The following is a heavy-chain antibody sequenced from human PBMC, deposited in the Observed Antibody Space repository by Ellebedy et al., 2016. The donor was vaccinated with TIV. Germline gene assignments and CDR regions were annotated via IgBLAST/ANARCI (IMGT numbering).Heavy chain of an antibody. D-gene: IGHD5-24*01. J-gene: IGHJ5*02. CDR3: AKECEMATQKGMLYNWFDP. Sequence: GESLKISCAASGFTFSSYGMHWVRQAPGKGLEWAAAISYGGSNKFYADSVQGRFTISRDDSKNTLYLQINSLRLEDTAVYYCAKECEMATQKGMLYNWFDPWGQGTLVTVSS. CDR1: GFTFSSYG. V-gene: IGHV3-30*18. CDR2: ISYGGSNK.